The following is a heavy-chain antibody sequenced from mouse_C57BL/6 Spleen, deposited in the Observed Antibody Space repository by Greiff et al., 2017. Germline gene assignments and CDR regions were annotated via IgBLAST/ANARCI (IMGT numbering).Heavy chain of an antibody. CDR1: GYTFTSYW. J-gene: IGHJ3*01. D-gene: IGHD4-1*02. Sequence: VQLQQPGAELVMPGASVKLSCKASGYTFTSYWMHWVKQRPGQGLEWIGEIDPSDSYTNYNQKFKGKSTLTVDKSSSTAYMQLSSLTSEDSAVYYCARSSNWDEAYWGQGTLVTVSA. V-gene: IGHV1-69*01. CDR2: IDPSDSYT. CDR3: ARSSNWDEAY.